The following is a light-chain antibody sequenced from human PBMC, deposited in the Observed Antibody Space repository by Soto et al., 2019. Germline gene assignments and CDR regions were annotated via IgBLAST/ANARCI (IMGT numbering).Light chain of an antibody. CDR2: DAS. Sequence: DIQMTQSPPSLSASVGDRVTITCQASQDISNYLNWYQQKPGKAPKLLIYDASNLETGVPSRFSGSGSGTVFTFSISSLQPEDIATYYCHQRDNLPQTFGQGTKLEIK. V-gene: IGKV1-33*01. CDR3: HQRDNLPQT. J-gene: IGKJ2*01. CDR1: QDISNY.